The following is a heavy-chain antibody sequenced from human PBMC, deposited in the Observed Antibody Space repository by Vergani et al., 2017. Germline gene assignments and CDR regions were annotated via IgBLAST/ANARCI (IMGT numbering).Heavy chain of an antibody. Sequence: EVQLVESGGGLIQPGGSLRLSCAASGFTVSSNYMSWVRQAPGKGLEWFSVIYSGGSTNYADTVKGRCTISRDNAKNTRNLQMNSLRDEDTAVYYCAKVFIRGYSPWDYWGQGTLVTVSS. J-gene: IGHJ4*02. CDR3: AKVFIRGYSPWDY. CDR1: GFTVSSNY. V-gene: IGHV3-53*01. D-gene: IGHD5-12*01. CDR2: IYSGGST.